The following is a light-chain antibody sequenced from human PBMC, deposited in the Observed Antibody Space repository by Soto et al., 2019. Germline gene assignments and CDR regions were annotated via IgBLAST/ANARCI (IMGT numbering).Light chain of an antibody. Sequence: DIQMTQSPSSLSASVGDRVTISCQASKDFTDNLNWYQQKQGKAPSRLISDASNLETGVPSRFSGSGSGTDFTFTISSLQPEDIATYYCQQSEALVLSFGGGTKVEIK. CDR2: DAS. V-gene: IGKV1-33*01. CDR1: KDFTDN. J-gene: IGKJ4*01. CDR3: QQSEALVLS.